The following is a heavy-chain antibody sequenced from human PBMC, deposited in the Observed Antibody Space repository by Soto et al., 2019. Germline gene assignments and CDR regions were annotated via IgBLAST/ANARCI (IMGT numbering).Heavy chain of an antibody. CDR2: IKEDGSRK. Sequence: EVQLVESGGGLVQPGGSLRLSCAASGFIFSDYWMAWVRQAPGKGLEWVANIKEDGSRKYYMESAKGRITISRDNGKNSLFLQMNSLRVEDTAVYYCVSFEAIGSWGQGTLVTVSS. CDR3: VSFEAIGS. J-gene: IGHJ4*02. V-gene: IGHV3-7*01. CDR1: GFIFSDYW.